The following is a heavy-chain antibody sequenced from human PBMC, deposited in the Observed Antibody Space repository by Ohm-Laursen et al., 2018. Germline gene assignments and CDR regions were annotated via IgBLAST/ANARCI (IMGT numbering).Heavy chain of an antibody. Sequence: GTLSLTCTVSGGSISSRTYYWGWIRQPPGKGLEWIGYVYYRGSTYYNPSLKSRVTISIDTSKNQFSLKLSSVTAADTAVYYCARGRDIVVGAAAIWFDPWGQGTLVNVSS. CDR3: ARGRDIVVGAAAIWFDP. V-gene: IGHV4-39*02. D-gene: IGHD2-2*01. CDR2: VYYRGST. CDR1: GGSISSRTYY. J-gene: IGHJ5*02.